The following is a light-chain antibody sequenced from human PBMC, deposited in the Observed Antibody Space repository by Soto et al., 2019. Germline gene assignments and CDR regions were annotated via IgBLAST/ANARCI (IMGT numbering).Light chain of an antibody. Sequence: QSALPRPPSALVTPGQRITMSCSGSSSNIGDNPVNWYQQLPGAAPKLLIYINDQRPSGVPDRFSGSKSGTSASLAISGLHPEDEANYYCAAWDETLNAIYGPGTQVTV. CDR1: SSNIGDNP. V-gene: IGLV1-44*01. CDR2: IND. J-gene: IGLJ1*01. CDR3: AAWDETLNAI.